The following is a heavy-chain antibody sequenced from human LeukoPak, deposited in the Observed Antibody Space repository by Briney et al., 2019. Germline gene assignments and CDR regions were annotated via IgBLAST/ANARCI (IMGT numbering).Heavy chain of an antibody. CDR3: ARDNDWAFHY. CDR2: INHNGEMI. V-gene: IGHV3-11*04. D-gene: IGHD3-9*01. CDR1: GGSFSEYY. Sequence: LSLTCAVYGGSFSEYYWSWIRQSPGKGLEWVSYINHNGEMIFYPDFVKGRFTISRDNAKNSSYLQMNSLRDEDTAVYYCARDNDWAFHYWGQGTLVTVSS. J-gene: IGHJ4*02.